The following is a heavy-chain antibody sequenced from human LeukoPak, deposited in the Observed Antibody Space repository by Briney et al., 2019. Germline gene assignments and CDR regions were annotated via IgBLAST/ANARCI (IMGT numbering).Heavy chain of an antibody. D-gene: IGHD2-2*01. V-gene: IGHV4-4*09. CDR3: ARDPGYCSSTSCSRWFDP. CDR2: IYTSGST. Sequence: SETLSLTCTVSGGSISSYYWSWIRQPPGKGLEWIGYIYTSGSTNYNPSLKSRVTISVDTSKNQFSLKLSSVTAADTAVYYCARDPGYCSSTSCSRWFDPWGQGTLVTVSS. J-gene: IGHJ5*02. CDR1: GGSISSYY.